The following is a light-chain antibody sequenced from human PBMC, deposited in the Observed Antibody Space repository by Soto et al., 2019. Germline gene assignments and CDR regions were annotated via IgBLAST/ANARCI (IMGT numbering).Light chain of an antibody. CDR2: WAS. V-gene: IGKV4-1*01. J-gene: IGKJ2*01. CDR1: QSVLYSSTNKNY. Sequence: DIVMTQSPDSLAVSLGARATINCKSSQSVLYSSTNKNYLAWYQQKPGQPPKLLIYWASTRESGVPDRFSGSGSGTDFTLTISSLQAEDVAVYYCQQYYGNPRTFGQGTKLEIK. CDR3: QQYYGNPRT.